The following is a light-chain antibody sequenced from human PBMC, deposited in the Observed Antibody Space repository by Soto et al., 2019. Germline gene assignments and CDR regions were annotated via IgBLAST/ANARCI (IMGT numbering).Light chain of an antibody. J-gene: IGLJ2*01. V-gene: IGLV2-8*01. CDR3: NSYAGTNPYAGSNNLV. CDR2: EVS. CDR1: SSDVGGYNY. Sequence: QSALTQPPSASGSPGQSVTISCTGTSSDVGGYNYVSWYQQHPGKAPKLMIYEVSKRPSGVPDRFSGSKSGNTASLTVSGLQAEDEADYYCNSYAGTNPYAGSNNLVFGGGTKLTVL.